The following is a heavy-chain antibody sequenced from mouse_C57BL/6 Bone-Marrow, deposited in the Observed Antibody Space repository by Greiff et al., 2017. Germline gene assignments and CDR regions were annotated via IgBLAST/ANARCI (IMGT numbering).Heavy chain of an antibody. CDR3: TSFLDYAMDY. Sequence: VHVKQSGAELVRPGASVKLSCTASGFNIKDDYMHWVKQRPEQGLEWIGWIDPENGDTEYASKFQGKATITADTSSNTAYLQLSSLTSEDTAVYYCTSFLDYAMDYWGRGTSVTVSA. CDR1: GFNIKDDY. CDR2: IDPENGDT. D-gene: IGHD1-2*01. J-gene: IGHJ4*01. V-gene: IGHV14-4*01.